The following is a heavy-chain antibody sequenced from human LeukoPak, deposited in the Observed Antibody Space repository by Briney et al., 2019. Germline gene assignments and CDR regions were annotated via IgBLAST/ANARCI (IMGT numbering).Heavy chain of an antibody. V-gene: IGHV4-59*01. CDR3: ARALVTTGLAFDI. CDR1: GGSISSYY. D-gene: IGHD4-17*01. J-gene: IGHJ3*02. CDR2: IYYSGST. Sequence: SETLSLTCTVSGGSISSYYWSWIRQPPGKGLEWIGYIYYSGSTNYNPSLKSRVTISVDTSKNQFSLKLTSVTAADTALYFCARALVTTGLAFDIWGQGTRVTVSS.